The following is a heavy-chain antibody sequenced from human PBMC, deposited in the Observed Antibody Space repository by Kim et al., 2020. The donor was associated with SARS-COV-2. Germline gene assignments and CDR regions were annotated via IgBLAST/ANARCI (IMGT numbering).Heavy chain of an antibody. CDR1: GVSISSSSYY. Sequence: SETLSLTCTVSGVSISSSSYYWGWIRQPPGKGLEWIGSIYYSGSTYYNPSLKSRVTISVDTSKNQFSLKLSSVTAADTAVYYCAATVQYTTSTPGYWGQG. CDR3: AATVQYTTSTPGY. J-gene: IGHJ4*02. CDR2: IYYSGST. V-gene: IGHV4-39*01. D-gene: IGHD6-6*01.